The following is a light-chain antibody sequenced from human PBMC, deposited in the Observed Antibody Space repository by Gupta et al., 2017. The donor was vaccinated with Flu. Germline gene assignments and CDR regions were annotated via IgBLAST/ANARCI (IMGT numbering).Light chain of an antibody. V-gene: IGLV2-14*01. J-gene: IGLJ3*02. CDR1: NHDVGAYHF. Sequence: SITLSGTLSNHDVGAYHFVSCDQTPPGNAPKGIIYEVSNRPLSVSSRFSASKSVTSAFLTISGLPAADEADYFCNIYTTTGTRVFGGGTKLTVL. CDR3: NIYTTTGTRV. CDR2: EVS.